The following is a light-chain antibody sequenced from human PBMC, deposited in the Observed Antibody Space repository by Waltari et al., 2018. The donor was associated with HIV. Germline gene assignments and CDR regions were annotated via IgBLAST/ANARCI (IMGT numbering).Light chain of an antibody. CDR2: DND. V-gene: IGLV1-47*01. J-gene: IGLJ3*02. CDR1: NSNVGRPS. Sequence: QSVLTQPPSASGTPGQGVTISCSGRNSNVGRPSVCWYRQLPGTAPKLLIYDNDKRPSGVSARCSGSKSGTSASLAISGLRSDDEADYYCSAWDDSLSVVVFGGGTKLTVL. CDR3: SAWDDSLSVVV.